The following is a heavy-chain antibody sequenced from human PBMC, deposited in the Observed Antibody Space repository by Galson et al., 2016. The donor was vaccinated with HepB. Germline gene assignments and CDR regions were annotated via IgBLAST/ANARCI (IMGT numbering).Heavy chain of an antibody. J-gene: IGHJ6*03. CDR3: ARRNTGVVPAAVPYFYYYMDV. Sequence: SLRLSCAASGFTFSDYYMSWIRQAPGKGLEWVSYITSSSSYTNYADSVKGRFTISRDNAKNSLYLQMNGLRAEDTAVYYCARRNTGVVPAAVPYFYYYMDVWGKGTTVTVSS. CDR2: ITSSSSYT. D-gene: IGHD2-2*01. V-gene: IGHV3-11*06. CDR1: GFTFSDYY.